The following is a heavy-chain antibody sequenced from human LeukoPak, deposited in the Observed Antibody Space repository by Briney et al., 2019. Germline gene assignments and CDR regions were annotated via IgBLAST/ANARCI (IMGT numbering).Heavy chain of an antibody. CDR3: TRDNVTTGSDAFDI. CDR1: GFTFGDYA. Sequence: PGGSLRLSCTASGFTFGDYAMSWFRQAPGKGLEWVGFIRSKAYGGTTEYAASAKGRFTISRDDSKSIAYLQMNSLKTEDTAVYYCTRDNVTTGSDAFDIWGQGTMVTVSS. CDR2: IRSKAYGGTT. J-gene: IGHJ3*02. D-gene: IGHD4-17*01. V-gene: IGHV3-49*03.